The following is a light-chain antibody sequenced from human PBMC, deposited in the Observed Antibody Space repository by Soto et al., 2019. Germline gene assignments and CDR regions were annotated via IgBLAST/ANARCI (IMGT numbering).Light chain of an antibody. J-gene: IGLJ2*01. V-gene: IGLV1-40*01. Sequence: QSVLTQPPSVSGAPGQRVTISCTGSSSNIGAGYDVHWYQQLPGTAPKLLIYGNSNRPSGVPDRFSGSKSGTSASLAITVLQAEDAADYYCQSYDSSLSAVVFGGATNITVL. CDR1: SSNIGAGYD. CDR2: GNS. CDR3: QSYDSSLSAVV.